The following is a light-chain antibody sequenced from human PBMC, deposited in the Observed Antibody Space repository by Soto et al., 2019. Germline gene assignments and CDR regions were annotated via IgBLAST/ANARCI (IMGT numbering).Light chain of an antibody. CDR1: QTIGSW. V-gene: IGKV1-5*01. CDR3: QQYSSFPRT. J-gene: IGKJ1*01. CDR2: DVS. Sequence: DIPMTQSPSTLSASVGDRVTITCRASQTIGSWLAWYQQKPGKAPELLIYDVSTLEGGVPSRFSGSGSGTEFSLTITSLQPDDFATFYCQQYSSFPRTFGQGTKVEIK.